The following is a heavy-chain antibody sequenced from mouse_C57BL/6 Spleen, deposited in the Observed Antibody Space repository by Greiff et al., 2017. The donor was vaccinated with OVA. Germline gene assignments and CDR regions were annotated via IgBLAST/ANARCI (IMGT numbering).Heavy chain of an antibody. CDR3: ARCGSSSYYYAMDY. CDR1: GYAFSSSW. V-gene: IGHV1-82*01. CDR2: IYPGDGDT. J-gene: IGHJ4*01. Sequence: QVQLQQSGPELVKPGASVKISCKASGYAFSSSWMNWVKQRPGKGLEWIGRIYPGDGDTNYNGKFQGKATLTADKSSSTAYMQLSSLTSEDSAVYFCARCGSSSYYYAMDYWGQGTSVTVSS. D-gene: IGHD1-1*01.